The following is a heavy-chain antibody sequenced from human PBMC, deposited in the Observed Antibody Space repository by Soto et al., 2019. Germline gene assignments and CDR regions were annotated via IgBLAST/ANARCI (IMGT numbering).Heavy chain of an antibody. CDR3: ARAKLPMRNDWFDP. Sequence: ESGGGVVQPGRSLRLSCAASGFTFSSYGMHWVRQAPGKGLEWVAVIWYDGSNKYYADSVKGRFTISRDNSKNTLYLQMNSLRAEDTAVYYCARAKLPMRNDWFDPWGQGTLVTVSS. D-gene: IGHD1-1*01. CDR2: IWYDGSNK. V-gene: IGHV3-33*01. CDR1: GFTFSSYG. J-gene: IGHJ5*02.